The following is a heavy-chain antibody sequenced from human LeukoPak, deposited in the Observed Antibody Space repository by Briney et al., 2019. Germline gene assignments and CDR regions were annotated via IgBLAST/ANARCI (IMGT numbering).Heavy chain of an antibody. D-gene: IGHD2-15*01. J-gene: IGHJ5*02. CDR3: ARDLTAPGYCSGGSCLPMFWFDP. CDR1: GYSFTSYW. Sequence: GESLKISCKGSGYSFTSYWIGWVRQMPGKGLEWMGIIYPGDSDTRYSPSFQGQVTISADKSISTAYLQWSSLKASDTAMYYCARDLTAPGYCSGGSCLPMFWFDPWGQGTLVTVSS. V-gene: IGHV5-51*01. CDR2: IYPGDSDT.